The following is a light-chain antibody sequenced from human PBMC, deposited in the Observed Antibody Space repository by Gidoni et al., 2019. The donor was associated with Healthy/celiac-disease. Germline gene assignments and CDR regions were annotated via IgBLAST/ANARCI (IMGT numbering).Light chain of an antibody. V-gene: IGKV1-5*03. CDR3: QQYNSYST. J-gene: IGKJ1*01. Sequence: DIQMTQSPSTLSASVGDRVTITCRASQSISSWLAWYHQKPGKAPKLLIYKASSLESGVPSRFIGSGSGTEFNLTISSLQPDDFATYYCQQYNSYSTFGQGTKVEIK. CDR1: QSISSW. CDR2: KAS.